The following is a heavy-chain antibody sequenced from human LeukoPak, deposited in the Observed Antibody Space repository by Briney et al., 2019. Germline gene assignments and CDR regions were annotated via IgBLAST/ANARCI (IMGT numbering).Heavy chain of an antibody. J-gene: IGHJ5*02. V-gene: IGHV4-39*01. CDR2: LYYSGST. CDR1: GDSISSTNDY. D-gene: IGHD3-3*01. Sequence: PSETLSLTCTVSGDSISSTNDYWAWIRQSPGKGMEWIGSLYYSGSTYNNPSLKYRVTISVDTSKNQFSLKLNSVTAADTAVYYCARLTIFGPFEPWGQGTLVTVSS. CDR3: ARLTIFGPFEP.